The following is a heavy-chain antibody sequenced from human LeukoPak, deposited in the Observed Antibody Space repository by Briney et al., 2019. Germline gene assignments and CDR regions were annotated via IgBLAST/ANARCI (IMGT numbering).Heavy chain of an antibody. V-gene: IGHV4-59*01. J-gene: IGHJ2*01. CDR1: GGSISSYY. Sequence: SQTLSLTCTVSGGSISSYYWSWIRQPPGKGLEWIGYIYYSGSTNYNPSLKSRVTISVDTSKNQFSLKLSSVTAADTAVYYCARMIAPDIVVSGYFDLWGRGTLVTVSS. CDR3: ARMIAPDIVVSGYFDL. D-gene: IGHD2-15*01. CDR2: IYYSGST.